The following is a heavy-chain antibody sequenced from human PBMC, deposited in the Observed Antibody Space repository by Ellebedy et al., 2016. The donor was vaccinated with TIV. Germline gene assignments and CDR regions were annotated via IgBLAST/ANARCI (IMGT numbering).Heavy chain of an antibody. CDR1: GFTFSSYW. D-gene: IGHD5-12*01. J-gene: IGHJ4*02. CDR3: ARAYGGYNPLDY. V-gene: IGHV3-74*01. Sequence: GESLKIPCAVPGFTFSSYWMHWVRQAPGQGLVWVSRINTDGSSTTYADSVKGRFTISRDNAKNTLYLQMNSLRAEDTAVYYCARAYGGYNPLDYWGQGTLVTVSS. CDR2: INTDGSST.